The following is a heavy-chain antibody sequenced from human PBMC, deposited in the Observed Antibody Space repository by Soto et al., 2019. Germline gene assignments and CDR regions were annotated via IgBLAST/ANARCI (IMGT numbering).Heavy chain of an antibody. CDR2: IIPIFGTA. D-gene: IGHD6-6*01. Sequence: QVQLVQSGAEVKKPGSSVKVSCKASGGTFSSYAISWVRQAPGQGLEWMGGIIPIFGTANYAQKFQGRVTITADESTSTAYMELSSLRSEDTAVYYCASTSSSLDWNYYYHGMDVWGQGTTVTVSS. J-gene: IGHJ6*02. V-gene: IGHV1-69*12. CDR1: GGTFSSYA. CDR3: ASTSSSLDWNYYYHGMDV.